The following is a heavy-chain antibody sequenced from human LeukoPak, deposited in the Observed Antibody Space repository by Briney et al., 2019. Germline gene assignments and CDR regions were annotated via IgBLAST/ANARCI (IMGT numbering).Heavy chain of an antibody. Sequence: SETLSLTCAVYGGSFSGYYWSWIRQPPGKGLEWIGEINHSGSTNYSPSLKSRVTISVDTSKNQFSLKLSSVTAADTAVYYCARTNWGSNWFDPWGQGTLVTVSS. J-gene: IGHJ5*02. V-gene: IGHV4-34*01. CDR3: ARTNWGSNWFDP. D-gene: IGHD7-27*01. CDR2: INHSGST. CDR1: GGSFSGYY.